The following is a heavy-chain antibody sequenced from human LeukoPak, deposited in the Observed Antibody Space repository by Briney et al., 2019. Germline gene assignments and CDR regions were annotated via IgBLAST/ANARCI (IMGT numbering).Heavy chain of an antibody. V-gene: IGHV1-2*04. Sequence: ASVKVSCKASGYTFTGYYTHWVRQAPGQGLEWMGWINPNSGGTNYAQKFQGWVTMTRDTSISTAYMELSRLRSDDTAVYYCARALGSSWYLRAFDIWGQGTMVTVSS. D-gene: IGHD6-13*01. CDR1: GYTFTGYY. CDR3: ARALGSSWYLRAFDI. J-gene: IGHJ3*02. CDR2: INPNSGGT.